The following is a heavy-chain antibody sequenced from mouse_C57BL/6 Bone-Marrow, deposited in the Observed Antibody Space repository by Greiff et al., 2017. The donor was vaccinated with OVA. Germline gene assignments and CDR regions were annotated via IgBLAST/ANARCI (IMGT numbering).Heavy chain of an antibody. CDR2: INPNNGGT. V-gene: IGHV1-26*01. J-gene: IGHJ3*01. D-gene: IGHD2-2*01. CDR1: GYTFTDYY. Sequence: EVQLQQSGPELVKPGASVKISCKASGYTFTDYYMNWVKQSHGKSLEWIGDINPNNGGTSYNQKFKGKATLTVDKSSSTAYMELRSLTSEDSAVYYCARGGYDPWFAYWGQGTLVTVSA. CDR3: ARGGYDPWFAY.